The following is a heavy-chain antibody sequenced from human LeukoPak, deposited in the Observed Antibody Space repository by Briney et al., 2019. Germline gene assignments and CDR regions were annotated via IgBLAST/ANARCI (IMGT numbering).Heavy chain of an antibody. CDR2: ISYDGSNK. J-gene: IGHJ6*04. CDR3: AKVVQYSSSWYGSYYYGMDV. D-gene: IGHD6-13*01. Sequence: GGSLRLSCAASGFTFSSYGMHWVRQAPGKGLEWVAVISYDGSNKYYADSVKGRFTISRDNSKNTLYLQMNSLRAEDTVVYYCAKVVQYSSSWYGSYYYGMDVWGKGTTVTVSS. CDR1: GFTFSSYG. V-gene: IGHV3-30*18.